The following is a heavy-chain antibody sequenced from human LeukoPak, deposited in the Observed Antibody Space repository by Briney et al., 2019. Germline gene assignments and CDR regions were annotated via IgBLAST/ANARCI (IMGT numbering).Heavy chain of an antibody. CDR2: INPNGGGT. V-gene: IGHV1-2*02. Sequence: ASVKVSCKASGYTFTGYYMHWVRQAPGQGLEWMGWINPNGGGTNYAQKFQGRVTMTRDTSISTAYMELSRLRSDDTAVYYCASGGPNDYSLNWFDPWGQGTLVTVSS. D-gene: IGHD4-11*01. J-gene: IGHJ5*02. CDR1: GYTFTGYY. CDR3: ASGGPNDYSLNWFDP.